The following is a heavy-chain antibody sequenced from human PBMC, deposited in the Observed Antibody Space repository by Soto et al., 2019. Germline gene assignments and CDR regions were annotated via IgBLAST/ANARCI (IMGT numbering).Heavy chain of an antibody. J-gene: IGHJ5*02. Sequence: QVQLVQSGAEVKKPGSSVKVSCTASGGTLSSYPISWVRQAPGQGLEWMGSLIPILGLQNYAEKFQGRLASNADKTTTTAYMELSSLRSEDTAVYDCARPRADSVSYFWFEPLGQGSLVTVSS. V-gene: IGHV1-69*02. CDR3: ARPRADSVSYFWFEP. D-gene: IGHD3-10*01. CDR1: GGTLSSYP. CDR2: LIPILGLQ.